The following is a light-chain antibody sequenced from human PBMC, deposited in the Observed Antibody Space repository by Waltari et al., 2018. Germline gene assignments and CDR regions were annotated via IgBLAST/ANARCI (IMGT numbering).Light chain of an antibody. CDR1: QSISNY. V-gene: IGKV3-11*01. J-gene: IGKJ3*01. Sequence: EIVLTQSPATLYLSPGERATLACKASQSISNYLAWYQQNPGQPPRLLIYDVSNRATGIPARFSGSGSVTDFTLTISSLEPEDFAVYFCQHRSDWPPIFTFGPGTKVDIK. CDR2: DVS. CDR3: QHRSDWPPIFT.